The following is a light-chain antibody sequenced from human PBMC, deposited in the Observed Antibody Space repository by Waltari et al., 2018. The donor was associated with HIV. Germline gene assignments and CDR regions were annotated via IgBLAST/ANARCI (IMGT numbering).Light chain of an antibody. V-gene: IGKV2-30*01. J-gene: IGKJ1*01. CDR2: KIS. CDR1: QSLIYPDGNTY. CDR3: MQSSHWPGT. Sequence: EAVLTQSPVSLSVALGRPASISCRSRQSLIYPDGNTYLNWFHQRPGQSPRRLIYKISNRESGVPDRFSASGSVTEFTLHISRVEAEDVGIFYCMQSSHWPGTFGQGTKVEIQ.